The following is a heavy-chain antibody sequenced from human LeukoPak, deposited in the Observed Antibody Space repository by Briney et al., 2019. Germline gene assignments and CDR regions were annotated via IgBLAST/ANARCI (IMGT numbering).Heavy chain of an antibody. CDR1: GGSISSYY. CDR3: ARGEYQLLALDY. CDR2: IYYSGST. D-gene: IGHD2-2*01. Sequence: SETLSLTCIVSGGSISSYYWSWIRQPPGKGLEWIGYIYYSGSTNYNPSLKSRVTISVDTSKNQFSLKLSSVTAADTAVYYCARGEYQLLALDYWGQGTLVTVSS. V-gene: IGHV4-59*12. J-gene: IGHJ4*02.